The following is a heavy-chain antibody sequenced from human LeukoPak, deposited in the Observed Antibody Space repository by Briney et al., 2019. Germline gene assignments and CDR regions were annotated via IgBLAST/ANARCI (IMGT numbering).Heavy chain of an antibody. J-gene: IGHJ4*02. CDR3: AKAADYGLGKEAFDY. V-gene: IGHV3-48*03. Sequence: PGGSLRLSCAASGFTFSSYEMNWVRQAPGKGLEWVSYISSSGSTIYYADSVKGRFTISRDNAKNSLYLQMNSLRAEDMALYYCAKAADYGLGKEAFDYWGQGTLVTVSS. CDR1: GFTFSSYE. CDR2: ISSSGSTI. D-gene: IGHD4-17*01.